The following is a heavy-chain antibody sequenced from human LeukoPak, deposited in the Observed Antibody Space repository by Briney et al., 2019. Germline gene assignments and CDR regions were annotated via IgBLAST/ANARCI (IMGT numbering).Heavy chain of an antibody. CDR2: INPNSGGT. D-gene: IGHD3-22*01. CDR1: GYTFTGYY. Sequence: GASVKVSCKASGYTFTGYYMHWVRQAPGRGLEWMGWINPNSGGTNYAQKFQGRITMTGDTSISTVYMELSRLRSDDTGIYYCARDQYYYDSSGYFDYWGQGSLVTVSS. V-gene: IGHV1-2*02. CDR3: ARDQYYYDSSGYFDY. J-gene: IGHJ4*02.